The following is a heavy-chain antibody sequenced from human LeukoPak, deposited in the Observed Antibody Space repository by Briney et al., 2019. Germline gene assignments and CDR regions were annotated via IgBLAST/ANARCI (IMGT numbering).Heavy chain of an antibody. CDR1: GFTVSSNY. Sequence: PGGSLRLSCAASGFTVSSNYMSWVRQAPGKGLEWVSVIYSGSSTYYADSVKGRFTVSRDNSKNTLYLQMNSLRAEDTAVYYCARGAARPSPYFDSWGQGTLVTVSS. V-gene: IGHV3-53*01. CDR2: IYSGSST. J-gene: IGHJ4*02. CDR3: ARGAARPSPYFDS. D-gene: IGHD6-6*01.